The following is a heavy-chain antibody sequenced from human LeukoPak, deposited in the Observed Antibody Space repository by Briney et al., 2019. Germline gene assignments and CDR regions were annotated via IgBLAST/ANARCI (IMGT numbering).Heavy chain of an antibody. D-gene: IGHD1-26*01. J-gene: IGHJ4*02. CDR1: GFTFSNAW. CDR3: TTRNQVGATIDC. V-gene: IGHV3-15*01. CDR2: IKSKTDDETT. Sequence: KPGGYLRLSCAASGFTFSNAWMRWVGQAPGKGLEWVGRIKSKTDDETTDYAAPVKGRFTISRDDSKNTLYLQMNSLKTEDTAVYYCTTRNQVGATIDCWGQGTLVTVSS.